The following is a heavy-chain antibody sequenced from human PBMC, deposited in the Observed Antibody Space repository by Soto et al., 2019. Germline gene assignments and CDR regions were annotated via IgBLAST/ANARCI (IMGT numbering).Heavy chain of an antibody. V-gene: IGHV1-2*02. Sequence: ASVKVSCKTSGYTFTDYYLYWVRQGSGLGLEWMGWIRHKSGDTKYAQNFQGRSTITKDTSIRAAYMELSSLTSDDTAVYYCAKLAYYHYAMAVWGQGTTVTVSS. J-gene: IGHJ6*02. D-gene: IGHD3-16*01. CDR2: IRHKSGDT. CDR1: GYTFTDYY. CDR3: AKLAYYHYAMAV.